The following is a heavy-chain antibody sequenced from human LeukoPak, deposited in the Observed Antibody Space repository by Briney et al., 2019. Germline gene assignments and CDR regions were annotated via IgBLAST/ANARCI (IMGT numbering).Heavy chain of an antibody. CDR1: GDIVSINSAA. Sequence: SQTLSLTCAISGDIVSINSAACTWIRQSPSRGLEWLGRTYYKSKWYNDYAVSVKSRIATNPDTSKNQFSLQLNSVTPEDTAVYYCARDWGRGRQQLVPLDYWGQGTLVTVSS. V-gene: IGHV6-1*01. CDR3: ARDWGRGRQQLVPLDY. D-gene: IGHD6-13*01. J-gene: IGHJ4*02. CDR2: TYYKSKWYN.